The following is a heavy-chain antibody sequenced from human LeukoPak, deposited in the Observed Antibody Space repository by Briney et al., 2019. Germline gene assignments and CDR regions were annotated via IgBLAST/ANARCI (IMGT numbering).Heavy chain of an antibody. J-gene: IGHJ6*03. CDR2: IQYDGSSE. D-gene: IGHD2-8*01. CDR3: AKGRCSNGVGCYYYYMDV. CDR1: RFTFSSYG. Sequence: GGSLRLSCAASRFTFSSYGMHWVRQAPGKGLEWVAYIQYDGSSEQYADSVKGRFSISRDSSKNILYLQMNSLRAEDTAVYYCAKGRCSNGVGCYYYYMDVWGKGTTVTISS. V-gene: IGHV3-30*02.